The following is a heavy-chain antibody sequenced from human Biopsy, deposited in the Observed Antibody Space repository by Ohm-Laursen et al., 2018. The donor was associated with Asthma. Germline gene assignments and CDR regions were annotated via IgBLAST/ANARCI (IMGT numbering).Heavy chain of an antibody. V-gene: IGHV3-30*01. CDR1: GFSFSNFA. J-gene: IGHJ3*02. CDR2: ISKDASTQ. CDR3: VRDGTDDAFDI. Sequence: LRLSCTASGFSFSNFAIHWVRQAPGKGLEWMGVISKDASTQDYADSVKGRFTMARDNSKNTLDLQMNGLREEDTAVYYCVRDGTDDAFDIWGQGTVVSVSS. D-gene: IGHD1-1*01.